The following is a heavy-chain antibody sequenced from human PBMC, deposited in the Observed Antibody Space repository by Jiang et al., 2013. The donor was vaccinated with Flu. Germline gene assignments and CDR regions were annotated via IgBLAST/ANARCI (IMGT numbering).Heavy chain of an antibody. J-gene: IGHJ4*02. Sequence: VESGAEVKKPGASVKVSCKASGYTFTSYYMHWVRQAPGQGLEWMGGIIPIFGTANYAQKFQGRVTITADESTSTAYMELSSLRSEDTAVYYCARDGYGSGNDYWGQGTLVTVSS. D-gene: IGHD3-10*01. V-gene: IGHV1-69*13. CDR1: GYTFTSYY. CDR2: IIPIFGTA. CDR3: ARDGYGSGNDY.